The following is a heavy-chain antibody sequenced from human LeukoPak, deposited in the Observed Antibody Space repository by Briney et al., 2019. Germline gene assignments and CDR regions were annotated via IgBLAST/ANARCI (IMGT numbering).Heavy chain of an antibody. J-gene: IGHJ6*02. CDR3: ARHVSSYYYDSSGYYGPFGYYYGMDV. D-gene: IGHD3-22*01. Sequence: PSETLSLTCTVSGGSISSYYWSWIRQPPGKGLEWIVYIYYSGSTNSNTSLKSRVTISVDTSKNQFSLKLSSVTAADTAVYYCARHVSSYYYDSSGYYGPFGYYYGMDVWGQGTTVTVSS. CDR1: GGSISSYY. CDR2: IYYSGST. V-gene: IGHV4-59*08.